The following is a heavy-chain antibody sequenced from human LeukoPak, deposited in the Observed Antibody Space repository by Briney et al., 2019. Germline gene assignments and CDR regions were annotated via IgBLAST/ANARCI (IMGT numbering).Heavy chain of an antibody. CDR2: INPNSGGT. CDR3: ARGAAVPALIYYYYYMDV. Sequence: ASVKVSCKASGYTFTGYYMHWVRQAPGQGLEWMGWINPNSGGTNYAQKFQGRVTMTRDTSISTAYMELSRLRSDDTAVYYCARGAAVPALIYYYYYMDVWGKGTTVTVSS. CDR1: GYTFTGYY. D-gene: IGHD3-10*01. V-gene: IGHV1-2*02. J-gene: IGHJ6*03.